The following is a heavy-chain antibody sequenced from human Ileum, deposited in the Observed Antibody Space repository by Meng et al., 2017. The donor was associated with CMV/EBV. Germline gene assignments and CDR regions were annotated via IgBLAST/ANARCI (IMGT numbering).Heavy chain of an antibody. CDR2: IYYSGTT. CDR3: ARSRREDWFDP. CDR1: GDSITPTTYY. D-gene: IGHD1-26*01. Sequence: LQSSHPGVVKPSETLALPCTVAGDSITPTTYYWCWLRQPPGKGLEWIASIYYSGTTYYNPSLKSRVTISVDTSKNQFSLKVYSVTAADTAIYYCARSRREDWFDPWGQGTLVTVSS. J-gene: IGHJ5*02. V-gene: IGHV4-39*07.